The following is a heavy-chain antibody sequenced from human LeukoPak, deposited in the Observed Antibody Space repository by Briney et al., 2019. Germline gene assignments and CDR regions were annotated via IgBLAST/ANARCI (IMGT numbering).Heavy chain of an antibody. CDR1: GFTVSSNY. Sequence: PGGSLRLSCAASGFTVSSNYMSWVRQAPGKGLECVSILYSGGTTYYADSVKGRFTISRDNSKNTLSLQMNNVRAEDTAVYYCVFVKRNTNWFDPWGQGTLVTDSS. V-gene: IGHV3-53*01. J-gene: IGHJ5*02. CDR2: LYSGGTT. CDR3: VFVKRNTNWFDP. D-gene: IGHD1/OR15-1a*01.